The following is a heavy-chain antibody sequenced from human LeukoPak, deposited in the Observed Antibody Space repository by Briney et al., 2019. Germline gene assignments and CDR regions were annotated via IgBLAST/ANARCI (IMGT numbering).Heavy chain of an antibody. Sequence: SETLSLTCAVYGGSFSGYYWSWIRQPPGKGLEWIGSIYYTGNTYYNASLKSRVTISIDTSKNQISLRLTSVTAADTAMYYCARQTGSGLFTLPGGQGTLVTVSS. V-gene: IGHV4-34*01. CDR2: IYYTGNT. J-gene: IGHJ4*02. CDR3: ARQTGSGLFTLP. CDR1: GGSFSGYY. D-gene: IGHD3/OR15-3a*01.